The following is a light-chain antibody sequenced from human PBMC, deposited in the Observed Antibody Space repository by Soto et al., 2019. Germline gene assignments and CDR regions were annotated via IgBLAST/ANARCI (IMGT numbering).Light chain of an antibody. CDR3: QQYNNWPPRS. CDR1: QSVSSN. V-gene: IGKV3-15*01. Sequence: EIVKMGCPASMYVSPGEREKFSCRDNQSVSSNLAWYQQKPGQAPRLLIYGASTRATGIPARFSGSGSGTEFTLTISSLQSEDFAVYYCQQYNNWPPRSLGQGTKVDIK. J-gene: IGKJ1*01. CDR2: GAS.